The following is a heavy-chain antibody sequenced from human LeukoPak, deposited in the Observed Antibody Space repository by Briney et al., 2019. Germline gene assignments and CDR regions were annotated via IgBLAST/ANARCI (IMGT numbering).Heavy chain of an antibody. CDR3: ARAYDYDFWSGYRFDP. Sequence: ASVKVSCKASGYTFTSYGISWVRQAPGQGLEWMGWISAYNGNTNYAQKIQGRVTMTTDTATSTAYMELRSLKSDDTAVYYCARAYDYDFWSGYRFDPWGQGTMVTVSS. D-gene: IGHD3-3*01. CDR2: ISAYNGNT. J-gene: IGHJ5*02. CDR1: GYTFTSYG. V-gene: IGHV1-18*01.